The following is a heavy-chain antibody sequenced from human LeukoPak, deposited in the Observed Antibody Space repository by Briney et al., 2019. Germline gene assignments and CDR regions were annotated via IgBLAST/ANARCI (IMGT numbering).Heavy chain of an antibody. CDR2: IDYSGST. CDR3: ARAALGFCSGGTCPYYFDH. CDR1: GGSIGNYY. V-gene: IGHV4-59*01. Sequence: SETLSLTCTASGGSIGNYYWSWIRQPPGKGLEWIAYIDYSGSTRYNPSLQSRVTISVDMSKNQFSLRLNSVTAADSAVYYCARAALGFCSGGTCPYYFDHWGQGTLITVSS. D-gene: IGHD2-15*01. J-gene: IGHJ4*02.